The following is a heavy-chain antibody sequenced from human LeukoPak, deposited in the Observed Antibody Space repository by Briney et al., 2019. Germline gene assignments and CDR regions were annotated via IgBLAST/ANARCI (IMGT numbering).Heavy chain of an antibody. J-gene: IGHJ4*02. CDR2: IKSKSDGGTT. D-gene: IGHD2/OR15-2a*01. V-gene: IGHV3-15*01. CDR3: TTEGYSTTWHYFDY. Sequence: GGSLRLSCAASGFTFNNAWMSWVHQAPGKGPEWVGRIKSKSDGGTTEYAAPVKGRFTISRDDSKSTLYLQMNSLKTEDTAVYYCTTEGYSTTWHYFDYWGQGTLVTVSS. CDR1: GFTFNNAW.